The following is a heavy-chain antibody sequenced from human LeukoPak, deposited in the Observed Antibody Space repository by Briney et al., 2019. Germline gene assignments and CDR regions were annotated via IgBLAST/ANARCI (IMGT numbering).Heavy chain of an antibody. D-gene: IGHD2-2*01. J-gene: IGHJ6*03. CDR2: ISTYNGNT. CDR1: GYTFASYG. CDR3: AVKVENYCSSTSCYDYYYYMDV. Sequence: ASVKVSCKASGYTFASYGISWVRQAPGQGLEWMGWISTYNGNTNYAQRLQGRVTMTTDTSTSTAYMELRSLRSDDTAVYYCAVKVENYCSSTSCYDYYYYMDVWGKGTTVTVSS. V-gene: IGHV1-18*01.